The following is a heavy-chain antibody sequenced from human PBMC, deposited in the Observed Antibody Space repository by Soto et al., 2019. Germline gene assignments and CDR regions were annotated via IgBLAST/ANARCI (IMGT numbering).Heavy chain of an antibody. CDR3: AKVFYKGWGATPSFDY. J-gene: IGHJ4*02. V-gene: IGHV3-23*01. Sequence: GGSLRLSCAASGFTFSSYAMSWVRQAPGKGLEWVSAISGSGGSTYYADSVKGRFTISRDNSKNTLYLQMNSLRAEDTAVYYCAKVFYKGWGATPSFDYWGQGILVNVS. CDR1: GFTFSSYA. D-gene: IGHD1-26*01. CDR2: ISGSGGST.